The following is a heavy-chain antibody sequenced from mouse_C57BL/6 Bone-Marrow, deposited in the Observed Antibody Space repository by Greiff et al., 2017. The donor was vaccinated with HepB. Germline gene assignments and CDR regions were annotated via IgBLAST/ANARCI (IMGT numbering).Heavy chain of an antibody. Sequence: QVQLKQPGAELVKPGASVKLSCKASGYTFTSYWMHWVKQRPGQGLEWIGMIHPNSGSTNYNEKFKIKATLTVDKSSSTAYMQLSSLTSEDSAVYYCARHYYGSRYYFDYWGQGTTLTVSS. V-gene: IGHV1-64*01. J-gene: IGHJ2*01. CDR1: GYTFTSYW. CDR3: ARHYYGSRYYFDY. CDR2: IHPNSGST. D-gene: IGHD1-1*01.